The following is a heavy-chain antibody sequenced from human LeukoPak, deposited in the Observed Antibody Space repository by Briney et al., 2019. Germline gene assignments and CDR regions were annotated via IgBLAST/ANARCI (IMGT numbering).Heavy chain of an antibody. Sequence: ASVKVSCKASGYTFTSYYMHWVRQAPGQGLEWMGGFDPEDGETIYAQKFQGRVTMTEDTSTDTAYMELSSLRSEDTAVYYCATDGSSSWPDAFDIWGQGTMVTVSS. CDR3: ATDGSSSWPDAFDI. D-gene: IGHD6-13*01. CDR1: GYTFTSYY. J-gene: IGHJ3*02. V-gene: IGHV1-24*01. CDR2: FDPEDGET.